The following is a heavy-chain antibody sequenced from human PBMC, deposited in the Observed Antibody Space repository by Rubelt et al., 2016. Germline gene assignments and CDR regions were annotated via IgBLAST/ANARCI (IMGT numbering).Heavy chain of an antibody. CDR3: ARYLAVAGTYRFDY. J-gene: IGHJ4*02. CDR2: IYYSGST. Sequence: QLQLQESGPGLVKPSETLSLTCTVSGGSISSSSYYWGWIRQPPGKGLEWIGSIYYSGSTYYNPSLKSRVTISVDTSKNKFSLKVGSVTAADTAVYYCARYLAVAGTYRFDYWGQGTLVTVSS. V-gene: IGHV4-39*01. CDR1: GGSISSSSYY. D-gene: IGHD6-19*01.